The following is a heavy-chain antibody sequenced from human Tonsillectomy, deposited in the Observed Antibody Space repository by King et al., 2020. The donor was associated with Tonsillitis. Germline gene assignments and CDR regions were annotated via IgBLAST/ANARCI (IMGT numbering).Heavy chain of an antibody. D-gene: IGHD7-27*01. Sequence: VQLVESGGGLVQPGRSLRLSCAASGFTFDDYAMHWVRQAPGRGLEWVSGISWNSGTIGYADSVKGRFTISRDNAKNSLYLQMNSLRPEDTALYYCVKEWGLYYYYYY. V-gene: IGHV3-9*01. J-gene: IGHJ6*03. CDR1: GFTFDDYA. CDR2: ISWNSGTI. CDR3: VKEWGLYYYYYY.